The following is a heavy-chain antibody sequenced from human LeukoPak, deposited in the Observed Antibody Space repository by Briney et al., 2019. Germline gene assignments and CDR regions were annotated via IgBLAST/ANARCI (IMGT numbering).Heavy chain of an antibody. CDR1: GFTFSSYS. D-gene: IGHD3-10*01. CDR2: ISGSGGST. CDR3: AKGGFDYYYMDV. J-gene: IGHJ6*03. Sequence: PGGSLRLSCAASGFTFSSYSMNWVRQAPGKGLEWVSAISGSGGSTYYADSVKGRFTISRDNSKNTLYLQMNSLRAEDTAVYYCAKGGFDYYYMDVWGKGTTVTVSS. V-gene: IGHV3-23*01.